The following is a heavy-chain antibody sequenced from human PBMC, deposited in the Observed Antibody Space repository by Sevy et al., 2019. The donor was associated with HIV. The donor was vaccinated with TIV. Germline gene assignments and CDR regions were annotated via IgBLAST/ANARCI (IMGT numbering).Heavy chain of an antibody. J-gene: IGHJ4*02. D-gene: IGHD3-3*01. CDR3: TTAVDQLPIFGVVTVEYYFDY. Sequence: GGSLRLSCVASGFTFSNAWMSWVRQAPGKVLDWVGRIKSKTDGGTTDYDAPVKGRFTISSDDSKNKLYLQMNSLKSEDKAVYYCTTAVDQLPIFGVVTVEYYFDYWGQGPLVTVSS. CDR2: IKSKTDGGTT. CDR1: GFTFSNAW. V-gene: IGHV3-15*01.